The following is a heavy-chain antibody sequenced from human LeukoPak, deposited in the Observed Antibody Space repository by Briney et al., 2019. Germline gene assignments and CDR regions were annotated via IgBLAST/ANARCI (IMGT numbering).Heavy chain of an antibody. J-gene: IGHJ4*02. Sequence: SETLSLTCAVYGGSFSGYYWSWIRHPPGKGLEWIGEINHSGSTNYNPSLKSRVTISVDTSKNQFSLKLSSVTAADTAVYYCARRRGYSYGFGYWGQGTLVTVSS. D-gene: IGHD5-18*01. CDR3: ARRRGYSYGFGY. CDR1: GGSFSGYY. V-gene: IGHV4-34*01. CDR2: INHSGST.